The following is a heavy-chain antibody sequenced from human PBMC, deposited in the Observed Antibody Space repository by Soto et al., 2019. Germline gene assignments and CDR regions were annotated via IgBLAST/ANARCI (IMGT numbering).Heavy chain of an antibody. J-gene: IGHJ4*02. D-gene: IGHD3-22*01. V-gene: IGHV1-69*01. Sequence: QVQLVQSGAEVKKPGSSVTVSCKASGGTFSSYAISWVRQAPGQGLEWMGGIIPIFGTANYAQKFQGRVTITGDESTSTAYMELSSLRSEDTAVYYCARDPLHLYYYDSSGYYGGFDYWGKGTLVTVYS. CDR3: ARDPLHLYYYDSSGYYGGFDY. CDR1: GGTFSSYA. CDR2: IIPIFGTA.